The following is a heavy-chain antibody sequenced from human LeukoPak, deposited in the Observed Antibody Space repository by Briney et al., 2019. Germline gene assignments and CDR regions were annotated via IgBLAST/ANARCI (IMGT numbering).Heavy chain of an antibody. CDR2: IWYDGSNK. V-gene: IGHV3-33*06. CDR3: AKDLRYYDFWSGLADY. Sequence: GGSLRLSCAASGFTFSTYGMHWVRQAPGKGLEWVALIWYDGSNKYYADSVKGRFTISRDDSKNTLYLQMNSLRAEDTAVYYCAKDLRYYDFWSGLADYWGQGTLVTVSS. CDR1: GFTFSTYG. D-gene: IGHD3-3*01. J-gene: IGHJ4*02.